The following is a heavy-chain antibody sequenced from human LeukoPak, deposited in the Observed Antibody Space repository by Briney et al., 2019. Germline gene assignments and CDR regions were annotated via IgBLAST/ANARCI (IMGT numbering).Heavy chain of an antibody. CDR2: LYNGGST. CDR1: GFTVSSNY. Sequence: GGSLRLSCAASGFTVSSNYRSWVRQAPGKGLEWVSVLYNGGSTYYADSVKGRFTISRDNSKNTLYLQMNNLRAEDTAVYYCARLDFWSGYFFDYWGQGTLVTVSS. D-gene: IGHD3-3*01. CDR3: ARLDFWSGYFFDY. V-gene: IGHV3-53*01. J-gene: IGHJ4*02.